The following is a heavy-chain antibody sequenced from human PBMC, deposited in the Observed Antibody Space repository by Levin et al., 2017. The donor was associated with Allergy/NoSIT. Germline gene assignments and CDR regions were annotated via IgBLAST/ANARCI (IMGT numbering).Heavy chain of an antibody. Sequence: GGSLRLSCAASGFTFSSYGMHWVRQAPGKGLEWVAVIWYDGSNKYYADSVKGRFTISRDNSKNTLYLQMNSLRAEDTAVYYCAREGDPLLWFGELSPVHFDYWGQGTLVTVSS. CDR2: IWYDGSNK. CDR1: GFTFSSYG. D-gene: IGHD3-10*01. CDR3: AREGDPLLWFGELSPVHFDY. V-gene: IGHV3-33*01. J-gene: IGHJ4*02.